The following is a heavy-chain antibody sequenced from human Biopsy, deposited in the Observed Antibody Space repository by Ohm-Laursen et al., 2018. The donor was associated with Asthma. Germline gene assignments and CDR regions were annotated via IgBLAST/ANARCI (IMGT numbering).Heavy chain of an antibody. CDR2: IMTVFGTT. D-gene: IGHD6-19*01. Sequence: GASVKVSCKAPGGTFSNFAISWVRQAPGQGLEWLGGIMTVFGTTNYAQKFQGRVTITADESTSTAYMEVTSLGSEDTAIYYCARCRVGYSSGWSLLLKKIYYSGMDVWGQGTAVTVSS. V-gene: IGHV1-69*13. J-gene: IGHJ6*02. CDR1: GGTFSNFA. CDR3: ARCRVGYSSGWSLLLKKIYYSGMDV.